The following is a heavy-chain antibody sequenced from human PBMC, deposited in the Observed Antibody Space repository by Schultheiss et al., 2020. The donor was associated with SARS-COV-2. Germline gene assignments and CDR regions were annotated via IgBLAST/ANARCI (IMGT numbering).Heavy chain of an antibody. Sequence: SETLSLTCTVSGGSISSGGYYWSWIRQHPGKGLEWIGYIYYSGSTYYNPSLKSRVTISVDTSKNQFSLKLSSVTAADTAVYYCARALVLLRPDAFDIWGQGTMVTVSS. D-gene: IGHD3-10*01. CDR3: ARALVLLRPDAFDI. J-gene: IGHJ3*02. V-gene: IGHV4-31*03. CDR1: GGSISSGGYY. CDR2: IYYSGST.